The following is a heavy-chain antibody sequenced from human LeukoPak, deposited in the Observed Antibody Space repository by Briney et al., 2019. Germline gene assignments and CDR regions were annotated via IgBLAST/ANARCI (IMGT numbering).Heavy chain of an antibody. Sequence: PSETLSLTCTVSGGSISSGDYYWSWIRQPPGKGLEWIGYIYYSGSTYYNPSHKSRVAISVDTSKNQFSLKLSSVTAADTAVYYCTRGWLRLGAPKPWFDPWGQGTLVTVSS. D-gene: IGHD5-12*01. CDR1: GGSISSGDYY. J-gene: IGHJ5*02. V-gene: IGHV4-30-4*01. CDR3: TRGWLRLGAPKPWFDP. CDR2: IYYSGST.